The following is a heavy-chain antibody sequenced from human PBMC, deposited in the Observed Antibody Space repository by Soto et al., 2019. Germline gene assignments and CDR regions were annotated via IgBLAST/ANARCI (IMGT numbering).Heavy chain of an antibody. CDR2: IYFSGST. CDR1: GGSISSGGYY. CDR3: ARSPHIQLWSYPSDY. Sequence: QVQLQESGPGLVKPSQTLSLTCTVCGGSISSGGYYWSWIRQHPGKGLEWIGYIYFSGSTYYNPSLKSRVTISVDTSKNQFSLKLSSVTAVDTAVYYCARSPHIQLWSYPSDYWGQGTLVTVSS. V-gene: IGHV4-31*03. D-gene: IGHD5-18*01. J-gene: IGHJ4*02.